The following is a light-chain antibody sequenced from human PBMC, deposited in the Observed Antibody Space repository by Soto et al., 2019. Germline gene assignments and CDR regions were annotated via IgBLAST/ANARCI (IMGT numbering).Light chain of an antibody. Sequence: NFMLTQPHSVSESPGKTVIISCTRSSGSIASNYVQWYQQRPGSSPTTVMYADNQRPSGVPDRFSGSIDSSSNSASLTISGLETEDEADYYCQSYDATNQVFGGGTKLTVL. CDR3: QSYDATNQV. CDR2: ADN. V-gene: IGLV6-57*01. J-gene: IGLJ3*02. CDR1: SGSIASNY.